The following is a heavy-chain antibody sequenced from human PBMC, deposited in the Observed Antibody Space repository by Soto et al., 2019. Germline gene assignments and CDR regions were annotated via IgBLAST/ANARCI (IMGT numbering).Heavy chain of an antibody. CDR3: ARGYYYDSSGLDY. CDR1: GGSFSGYY. J-gene: IGHJ4*02. Sequence: SETLSLTCAFYGGSFSGYYWSWIRQPPGKGLEWIGEINHSGSTNYNPSLKSRVTISVDTSKNQFSLKLSSVTAADTAVYYCARGYYYDSSGLDYWGQGTLVTVSS. V-gene: IGHV4-34*01. D-gene: IGHD3-22*01. CDR2: INHSGST.